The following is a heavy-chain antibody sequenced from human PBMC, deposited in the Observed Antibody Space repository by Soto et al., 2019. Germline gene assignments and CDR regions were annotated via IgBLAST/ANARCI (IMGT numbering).Heavy chain of an antibody. J-gene: IGHJ4*02. CDR1: GFTFSSSA. CDR3: AKDGGGQLLVED. CDR2: ISNKYGRT. D-gene: IGHD6-19*01. V-gene: IGHV3-23*01. Sequence: DVQLLESWGDLVQPGGSLRLSCAASGFTFSSSALTWVRQAPGKGLEWVSTISNKYGRTYYADSVKGRSPISKDKSKNTLYLQMNSLRAEDTAVYYCAKDGGGQLLVEDWGQGTLVTVSS.